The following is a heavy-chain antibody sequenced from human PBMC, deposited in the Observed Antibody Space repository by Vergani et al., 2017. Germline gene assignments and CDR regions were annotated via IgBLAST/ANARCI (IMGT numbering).Heavy chain of an antibody. CDR3: ARDRVDIVATTTYYFYYHRMDV. CDR2: IYSGGST. J-gene: IGHJ6*02. D-gene: IGHD5-12*01. V-gene: IGHV3-53*04. CDR1: GFTVSSNY. Sequence: EVQLVESGGGLVQPGGSLRLSCAASGFTVSSNYMSWVRQAPGKGLEWVSVIYSGGSTYYADSVKGRFTISKHNSKNTVYLQMNSLRAEDTAVYYCARDRVDIVATTTYYFYYHRMDVWGQGTTVTVSS.